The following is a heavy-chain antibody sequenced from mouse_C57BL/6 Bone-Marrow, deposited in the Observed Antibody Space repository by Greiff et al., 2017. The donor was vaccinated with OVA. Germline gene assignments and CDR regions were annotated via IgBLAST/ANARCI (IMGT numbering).Heavy chain of an antibody. D-gene: IGHD2-1*01. V-gene: IGHV6-3*01. J-gene: IGHJ1*03. Sequence: EVQLQQSGGGLVQPGGSMKLSCVASGFTFSNHWMNWVRQSPEKGLEWVAQIRLKSDNYATHYAESVKGRFTISRDDSKSSVYLQMNNLRAEDTGIYYCTAYGNYPYWYFDVWGTGTTVTVSS. CDR1: GFTFSNHW. CDR3: TAYGNYPYWYFDV. CDR2: IRLKSDNYAT.